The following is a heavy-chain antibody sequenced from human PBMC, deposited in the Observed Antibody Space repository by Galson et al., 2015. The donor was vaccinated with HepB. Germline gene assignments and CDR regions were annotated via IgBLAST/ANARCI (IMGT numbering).Heavy chain of an antibody. CDR2: ISVYNGNT. D-gene: IGHD2-21*02. V-gene: IGHV1-18*01. CDR1: GYTFTKYG. J-gene: IGHJ6*02. CDR3: ARGGLLTTVVTTGGPEFYYYGMDV. Sequence: SVKVSCKASGYTFTKYGITWVRQVPGQGLEWMGWISVYNGNTKYAENLRGRVTRTTDTSTTTAYLELRSLKSDDTAVYYCARGGLLTTVVTTGGPEFYYYGMDVWGQGTPVTVSS.